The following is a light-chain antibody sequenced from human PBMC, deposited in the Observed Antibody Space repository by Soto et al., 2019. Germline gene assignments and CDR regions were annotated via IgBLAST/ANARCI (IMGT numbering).Light chain of an antibody. J-gene: IGLJ1*01. V-gene: IGLV2-8*01. CDR2: EVS. CDR3: SSYAGSRYV. Sequence: QSVLTQPPSASGSPGQSVTISCTGTSSDVGGYNYVSWYQQHPGKAPKLMIYEVSKRPSGVPDRFSGSKSGNTASLTVSGLQAEDEADYYCSSYAGSRYVFGTETKLTVL. CDR1: SSDVGGYNY.